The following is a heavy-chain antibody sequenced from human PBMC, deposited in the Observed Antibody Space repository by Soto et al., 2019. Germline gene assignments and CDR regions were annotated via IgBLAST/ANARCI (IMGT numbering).Heavy chain of an antibody. J-gene: IGHJ1*01. CDR1: GFTYSNYA. CDR2: ISGSGGGT. V-gene: IGHV3-23*01. Sequence: EVQLLESGGGLVQPGGSLRLSCAASGFTYSNYAMNWVRQAPGKGLEWVSTISGSGGGTYYAGSVTGRFTISSDNSKNTLYLQMNSLRAEDTAVYYCVKVGWNTMTTVTKGYFQHWGQGTLVTVSS. D-gene: IGHD4-17*01. CDR3: VKVGWNTMTTVTKGYFQH.